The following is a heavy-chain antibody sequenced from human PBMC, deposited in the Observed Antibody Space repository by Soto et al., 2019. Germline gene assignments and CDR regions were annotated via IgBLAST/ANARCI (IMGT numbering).Heavy chain of an antibody. Sequence: QVHLVESGGGVVQPARSLRLTCAASGFTFKSFGIHWVRQAPGKGLEWVAVISYDGRDKHFTDSVEGRFTISRDNSLNTVYLQMNRLRTEDTGVYYCVKDSKSSGWYYFDSWGQGTLVSVSS. J-gene: IGHJ4*02. CDR3: VKDSKSSGWYYFDS. CDR1: GFTFKSFG. V-gene: IGHV3-30*05. CDR2: ISYDGRDK. D-gene: IGHD6-19*01.